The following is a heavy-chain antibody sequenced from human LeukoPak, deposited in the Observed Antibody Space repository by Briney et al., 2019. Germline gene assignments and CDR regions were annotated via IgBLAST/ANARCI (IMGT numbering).Heavy chain of an antibody. CDR1: GYTFTGYY. CDR3: ARGRTYYDFWSGFVFDY. J-gene: IGHJ4*02. V-gene: IGHV1-2*02. Sequence: GASVKVSCKASGYTFTGYYMHWVRQAPGQGLEWMGWINPNSGGTNYAQKFQGRVTMTRDTSISTAYMEPSRLRSDDTAVYYCARGRTYYDFWSGFVFDYWGQGTLVTVSS. CDR2: INPNSGGT. D-gene: IGHD3-3*01.